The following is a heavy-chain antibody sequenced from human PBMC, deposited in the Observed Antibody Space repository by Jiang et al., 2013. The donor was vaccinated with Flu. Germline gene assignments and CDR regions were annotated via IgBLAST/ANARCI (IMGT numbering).Heavy chain of an antibody. V-gene: IGHV5-51*01. CDR3: ARVSELSPDDTFGYSISPFFDY. CDR1: GYVFTSFY. CDR2: IYPADSHT. Sequence: GAEVKKPGESLKISCKGSGYVFTSFYIAWVRQLPGKGLEWMGIIYPADSHTKYSPSFQGQVTISADKSINTASLQWSSLKASDTAMYYCARVSELSPDDTFGYSISPFFDYWGQGTLVTVSS. D-gene: IGHD3-22*01. J-gene: IGHJ4*02.